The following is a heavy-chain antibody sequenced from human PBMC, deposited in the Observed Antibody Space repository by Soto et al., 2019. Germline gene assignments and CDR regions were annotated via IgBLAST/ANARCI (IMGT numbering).Heavy chain of an antibody. D-gene: IGHD3-3*01. V-gene: IGHV3-73*01. CDR2: IRSKANSYAT. CDR3: ARGVYDIWSGPPKALVY. Sequence: GSLRLSCAASGFTFSGSAMHWVRQASGKGLEWVGRIRSKANSYATAYAVSVKGRFTISRDDSRNTAYLQMNSLKTEDTAVYYCARGVYDIWSGPPKALVYWGQGTVVSVS. CDR1: GFTFSGSA. J-gene: IGHJ4*02.